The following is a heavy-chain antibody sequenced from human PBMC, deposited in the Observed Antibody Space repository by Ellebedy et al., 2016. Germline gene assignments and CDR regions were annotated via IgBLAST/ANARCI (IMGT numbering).Heavy chain of an antibody. CDR2: IYYSGST. V-gene: IGHV4-39*07. CDR3: ALKGVRVLATLDY. Sequence: SETLSLTXTVSGGSISSSSYYWGWIRQPPGKGLEWIGSIYYSGSTYYNPSLKSRVTISVDTSKNQFSLKLSSVTAADTAVYYCALKGVRVLATLDYWGQGTLVTVSS. D-gene: IGHD2/OR15-2a*01. CDR1: GGSISSSSYY. J-gene: IGHJ4*02.